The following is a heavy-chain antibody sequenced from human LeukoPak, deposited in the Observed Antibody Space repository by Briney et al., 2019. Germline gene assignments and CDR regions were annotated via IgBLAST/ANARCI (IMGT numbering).Heavy chain of an antibody. CDR1: GFTFSSYG. V-gene: IGHV3-30*02. J-gene: IGHJ4*02. Sequence: GGSLRLSCAASGFTFSSYGMHWVRQAPGKGLEWVAFIRYDGSNKYYADSVKGRFTISRDNAKNSLFLQMNSLRAEDTAVYYCATYSSSWFNYYFDYWGQGTLVTVSS. CDR3: ATYSSSWFNYYFDY. D-gene: IGHD6-13*01. CDR2: IRYDGSNK.